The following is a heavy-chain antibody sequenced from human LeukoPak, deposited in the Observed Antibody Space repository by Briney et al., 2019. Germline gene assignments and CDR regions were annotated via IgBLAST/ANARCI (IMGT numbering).Heavy chain of an antibody. CDR2: ISSSSSYI. D-gene: IGHD1-1*01. V-gene: IGHV3-21*01. CDR1: GFTFSSYS. CDR3: ASYLQRGLDAFDI. Sequence: GGSLRLSCAASGFTFSSYSMNWVRQAPGKGLEWVSSISSSSSYIYYADSVKGRFTISRDNAKNSLYLQMNSLRAEDTAVYYCASYLQRGLDAFDIWGQGTMVTVSS. J-gene: IGHJ3*02.